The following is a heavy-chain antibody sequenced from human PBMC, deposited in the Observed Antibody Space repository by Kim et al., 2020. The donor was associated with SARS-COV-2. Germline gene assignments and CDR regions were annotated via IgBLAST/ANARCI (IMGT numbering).Heavy chain of an antibody. Sequence: TNHNPSLKSRVTVSIYTSKNQFSLNLSSVTAADTAVYYCARDRRAYGMDVWGQGTTVTVSS. V-gene: IGHV4-4*07. J-gene: IGHJ6*02. CDR3: ARDRRAYGMDV. D-gene: IGHD6-6*01. CDR2: T.